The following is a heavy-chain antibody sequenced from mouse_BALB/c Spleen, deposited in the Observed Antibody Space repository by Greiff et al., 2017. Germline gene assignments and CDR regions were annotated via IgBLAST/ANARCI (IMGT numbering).Heavy chain of an antibody. J-gene: IGHJ2*01. Sequence: EVQLQESGGDLVKPGGSLKLSCAASGFTFSSYGMSWVRQTPDKRLEWVATISSGGSYTYYPDTVTGRFTISRDNAKNTLYLEMSSLRSEDTAVYYCNAHYYDYGFDYWGQGTTRTVSS. CDR3: NAHYYDYGFDY. CDR2: ISSGGSYT. V-gene: IGHV5-6*01. CDR1: GFTFSSYG. D-gene: IGHD2-4*01.